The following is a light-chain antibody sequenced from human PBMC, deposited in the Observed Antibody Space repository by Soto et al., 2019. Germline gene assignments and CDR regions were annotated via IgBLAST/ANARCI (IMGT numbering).Light chain of an antibody. V-gene: IGKV3D-15*01. Sequence: EIFLTQYPATLSVSPGERATLSCRTSQTVLTNLAWYQQKPGQAPRLLVYGASTRATDVPASLSGSGSGTELTITISSMKDEDFEVYYCQQYNNWTITFGPGTRLEIK. CDR1: QTVLTN. J-gene: IGKJ5*01. CDR3: QQYNNWTIT. CDR2: GAS.